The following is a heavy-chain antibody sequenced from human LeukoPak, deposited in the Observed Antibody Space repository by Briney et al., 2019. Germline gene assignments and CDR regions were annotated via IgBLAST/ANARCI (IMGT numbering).Heavy chain of an antibody. D-gene: IGHD5-18*01. CDR2: IYYSGST. CDR1: GGSISSHY. Sequence: SETLSLTCTVSGGSISSHYWSWIRQPPGKGLEWIGYIYYSGSTNYNPSLKSRVTISVDTSKNQFSLKLSSVTAADTAVYYCARAVSYGYRGGYYFDYWGQGTLVTVSS. J-gene: IGHJ4*02. CDR3: ARAVSYGYRGGYYFDY. V-gene: IGHV4-59*11.